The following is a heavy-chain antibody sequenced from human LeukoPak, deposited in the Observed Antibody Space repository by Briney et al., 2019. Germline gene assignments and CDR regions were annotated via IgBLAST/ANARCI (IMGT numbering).Heavy chain of an antibody. Sequence: ASVKVSCKASGYTFTSYGISWVRQAPGQGLEWMGWISAYNGNTNYAQKLQGRVTMTTDTSTSTAYMERRSLRSDDTAVYYCATVLKGDSSGYYHYFDYWGQGTLVTVSS. CDR3: ATVLKGDSSGYYHYFDY. J-gene: IGHJ4*02. V-gene: IGHV1-18*01. D-gene: IGHD3-22*01. CDR2: ISAYNGNT. CDR1: GYTFTSYG.